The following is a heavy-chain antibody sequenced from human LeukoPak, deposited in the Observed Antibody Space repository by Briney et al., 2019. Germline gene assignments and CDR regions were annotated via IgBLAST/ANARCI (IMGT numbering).Heavy chain of an antibody. V-gene: IGHV4-30-2*01. CDR2: IYHSGST. D-gene: IGHD2-15*01. CDR3: ARSGGSRPFDY. CDR1: GGSISSGGYS. Sequence: SQTLSPTCAVSGGSISSGGYSWSWIRQPPGKGLEWIGYIYHSGSTYYNPSLKSRVTISVDRSKNQFSLKLGSVTAADTAVYYCARSGGSRPFDYWGQGTLVTVSS. J-gene: IGHJ4*02.